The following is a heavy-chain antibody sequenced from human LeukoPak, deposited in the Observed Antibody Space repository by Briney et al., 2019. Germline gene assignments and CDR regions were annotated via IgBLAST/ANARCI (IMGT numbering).Heavy chain of an antibody. D-gene: IGHD6-13*01. CDR3: ARGRDYSSSWYSFYPSAGYYYYYMDV. CDR1: GYTFTSYG. J-gene: IGHJ6*03. Sequence: ASVKVSCKASGYTFTSYGISWVRQAPGQGLEWMGWISAYNGNTNYAQKLQGRVTMTTDTSTSTAYMELRSLRSDDTAVYYCARGRDYSSSWYSFYPSAGYYYYYMDVWGKGTTVTISS. CDR2: ISAYNGNT. V-gene: IGHV1-18*01.